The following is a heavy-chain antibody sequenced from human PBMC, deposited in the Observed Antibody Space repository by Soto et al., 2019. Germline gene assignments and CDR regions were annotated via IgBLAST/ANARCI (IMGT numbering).Heavy chain of an antibody. CDR2: ISSSGSTI. Sequence: EVQLVESGGGLVQPGGSLRLSCAASGFTFTTYSINWVRQAPGKGLEWVSYISSSGSTIYYADSVEGRFTISRDNAKNSRYLQMNSLRDEDTAVYYCARDMEEASTERYYYSYGMDVWGQGTTVTVSS. CDR3: ARDMEEASTERYYYSYGMDV. J-gene: IGHJ6*01. D-gene: IGHD1-1*01. CDR1: GFTFTTYS. V-gene: IGHV3-48*02.